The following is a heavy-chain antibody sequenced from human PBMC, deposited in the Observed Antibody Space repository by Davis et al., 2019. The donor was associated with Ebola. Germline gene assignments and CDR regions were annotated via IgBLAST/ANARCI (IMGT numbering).Heavy chain of an antibody. CDR3: ASLTGDLTRHDAFDI. CDR1: GYSFTSYW. J-gene: IGHJ3*02. Sequence: PGGSLRLSCKGSGYSFTSYWIGWVRQMPGKGLEWMGIIYPGDSDTRYSPSFQGQVTISADKSISTAYLQWSSLKASDTAMYYCASLTGDLTRHDAFDIWGQGTMVTVSS. D-gene: IGHD7-27*01. V-gene: IGHV5-51*01. CDR2: IYPGDSDT.